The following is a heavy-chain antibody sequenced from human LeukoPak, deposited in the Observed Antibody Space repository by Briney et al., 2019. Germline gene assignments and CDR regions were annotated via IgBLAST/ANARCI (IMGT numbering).Heavy chain of an antibody. CDR3: AKGNYDFWSNYGMDV. CDR1: GFTFSSYG. D-gene: IGHD3-3*01. J-gene: IGHJ6*02. CDR2: ISYDGSNK. Sequence: GGSLRLSCAASGFTFSSYGMHWVRQAPGKGLEWVAVISYDGSNKYYADSVKGRFTISRDNSKNTLYLQMNSLRAEDTAVYYCAKGNYDFWSNYGMDVWGQGTTVTVSS. V-gene: IGHV3-30*18.